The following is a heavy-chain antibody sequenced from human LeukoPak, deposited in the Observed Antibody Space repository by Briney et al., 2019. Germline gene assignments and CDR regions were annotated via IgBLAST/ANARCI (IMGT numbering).Heavy chain of an antibody. J-gene: IGHJ3*02. CDR3: ARRGLVPAFDI. Sequence: GGSLTLSCAASGFTFSSYWMHWVRQAPGKGLVWLSRVNSDGNITTYADSVRGRFTISRDNAKNTLFLQMNSLRAEDTAVYYCARRGLVPAFDIWGQGTTVIVTS. CDR1: GFTFSSYW. D-gene: IGHD3-10*02. V-gene: IGHV3-74*01. CDR2: VNSDGNIT.